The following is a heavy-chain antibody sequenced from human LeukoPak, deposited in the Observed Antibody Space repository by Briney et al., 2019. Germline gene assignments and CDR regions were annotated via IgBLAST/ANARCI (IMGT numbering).Heavy chain of an antibody. D-gene: IGHD2-2*01. V-gene: IGHV5-51*01. Sequence: GESLKISCKGSGYSFTSYWIGWVRQMPGKGLEWMGIIYPGDSDTRYSPSFQGQVTISADKSISTAHLQWSSQKASDTAMYYCARHRGNPGPATGPDYWRQGTLDTVSS. CDR1: GYSFTSYW. CDR3: ARHRGNPGPATGPDY. J-gene: IGHJ4*02. CDR2: IYPGDSDT.